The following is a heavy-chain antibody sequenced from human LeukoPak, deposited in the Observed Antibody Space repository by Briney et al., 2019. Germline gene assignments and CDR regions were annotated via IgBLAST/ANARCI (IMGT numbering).Heavy chain of an antibody. CDR1: GFGFSVYW. V-gene: IGHV3-74*01. CDR3: ARVPTNSYGFGQ. CDR2: INEDGTSA. J-gene: IGHJ4*02. Sequence: GGSLRLSCAASGFGFSVYWMHWVRQAPGKGLVWVVHINEDGTSASHADSVKGRFTISRDDARNTLYLQMNSLTVEDTAVYYCARVPTNSYGFGQWGQGSLVTVSS. D-gene: IGHD5-18*01.